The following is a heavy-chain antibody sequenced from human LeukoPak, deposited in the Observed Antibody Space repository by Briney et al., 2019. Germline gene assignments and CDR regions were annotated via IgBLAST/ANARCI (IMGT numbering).Heavy chain of an antibody. Sequence: GSLRLSCAASGFAFTNYWMTWVRQPPGKGLEWIGEINHSGSTNYNPSLKSRVTISVDTSKNQFSLKLSSATAADTAVYYCARGYYDFWSGSAVAYFDYWGQGTLVTVSS. CDR2: INHSGST. J-gene: IGHJ4*02. CDR1: GFAFTNYW. CDR3: ARGYYDFWSGSAVAYFDY. V-gene: IGHV4-34*01. D-gene: IGHD3-3*01.